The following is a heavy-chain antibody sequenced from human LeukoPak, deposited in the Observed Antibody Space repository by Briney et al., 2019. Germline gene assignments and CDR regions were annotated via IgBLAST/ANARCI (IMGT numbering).Heavy chain of an antibody. J-gene: IGHJ4*02. CDR2: ISETI. CDR1: GFVFSRDN. V-gene: IGHV3-48*04. D-gene: IGHD3-16*01. CDR3: VREVGRPKTFYFDS. Sequence: HPGGSLRLSCIASGFVFSRDNMNWVRQVPGKGLEWVAHISETIYYADSVQGRFTISRDNAKNSLYLQMSNLRVDDTAMYYCVREVGRPKTFYFDSWGRGTPVTVSS.